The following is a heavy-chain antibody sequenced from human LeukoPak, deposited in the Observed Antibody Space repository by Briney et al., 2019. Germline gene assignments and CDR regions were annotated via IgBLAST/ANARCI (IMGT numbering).Heavy chain of an antibody. CDR3: AKLIRWQTFDY. Sequence: GGSLRLSCVASGFTFSGYAMSWVRQAPGKGLEWVSAISGSVGSTFYADSVKGRFTISRDNSKNTLYLQMNSLRAEDTAVYYCAKLIRWQTFDYWGQGTLVTVSS. D-gene: IGHD4-23*01. CDR2: ISGSVGST. V-gene: IGHV3-23*01. J-gene: IGHJ4*02. CDR1: GFTFSGYA.